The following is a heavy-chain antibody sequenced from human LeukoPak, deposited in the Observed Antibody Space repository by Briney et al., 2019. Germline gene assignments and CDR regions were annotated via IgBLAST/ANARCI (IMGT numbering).Heavy chain of an antibody. CDR1: GGSFSGYY. Sequence: PSETLSLTCAVYGGSFSGYYWSWIRQPPGKGLEWIGEINHSGSTNYNPSLKSRATISVDTSKNQFSLKLSSVTAADTAVYYCARGRYFDWLPFDYWGQGTLVTVSS. CDR3: ARGRYFDWLPFDY. CDR2: INHSGST. V-gene: IGHV4-34*01. J-gene: IGHJ4*02. D-gene: IGHD3-9*01.